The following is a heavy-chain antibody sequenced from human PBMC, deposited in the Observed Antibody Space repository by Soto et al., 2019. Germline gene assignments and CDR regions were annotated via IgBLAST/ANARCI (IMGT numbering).Heavy chain of an antibody. J-gene: IGHJ6*03. CDR1: GYTFTNSG. D-gene: IGHD6-6*01. CDR2: IGAYNGNT. CDR3: ARVRQLVGYFDYYMDV. Sequence: QVQLLQSGAEVKKPGASVQVSCKASGYTFTNSGITWVRQAPGQGLEWMGWIGAYNGNTHYTERLQGRVTMTTDTSTSTAYMELRGLRSDDSAVYYCARVRQLVGYFDYYMDVWGNGNTVTVSS. V-gene: IGHV1-18*01.